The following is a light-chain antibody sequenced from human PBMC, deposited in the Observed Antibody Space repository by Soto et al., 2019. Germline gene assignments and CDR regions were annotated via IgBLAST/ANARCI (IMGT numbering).Light chain of an antibody. CDR1: QSVRSSY. J-gene: IGKJ4*01. Sequence: EIVLTQSPGTLSLSPGERATLSCRASQSVRSSYLAWYQQKPGQAPRLLISGASNRATGIPDRFSGSGSGTEFTLTISRLEPEDFAVYFCQQYGGSPLTFGGGTKVEIK. V-gene: IGKV3-20*01. CDR3: QQYGGSPLT. CDR2: GAS.